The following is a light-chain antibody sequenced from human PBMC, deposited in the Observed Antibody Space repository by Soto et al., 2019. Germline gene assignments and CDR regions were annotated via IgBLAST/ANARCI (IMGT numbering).Light chain of an antibody. CDR1: SSDVGAYNY. V-gene: IGLV2-14*01. CDR2: EVS. J-gene: IGLJ2*01. CDR3: SSYTSSSTPV. Sequence: QSVLTQPASVSGSPGQSITISCTGTSSDVGAYNYVSWYQQHPGQAPKLMIFEVSHRPSGVSNRFSGSKSGNTASLTISGLRAEDDAHYYCSSYTSSSTPVFGGGTKLPVL.